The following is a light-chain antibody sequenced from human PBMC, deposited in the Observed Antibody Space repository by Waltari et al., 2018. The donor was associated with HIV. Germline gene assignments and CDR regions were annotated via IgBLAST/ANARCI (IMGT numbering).Light chain of an antibody. J-gene: IGLJ1*01. Sequence: QSVLAQPTSASGTPGQRVTISCSGTTANIGGNTLSWYQQLPGTAPKLLSYSNNERSSGVPDRLSGSTSGTSASLVISGLQSEDEADYYCAAWDDSLKGGAFGTGTKVTVL. V-gene: IGLV1-44*01. CDR1: TANIGGNT. CDR2: SNN. CDR3: AAWDDSLKGGA.